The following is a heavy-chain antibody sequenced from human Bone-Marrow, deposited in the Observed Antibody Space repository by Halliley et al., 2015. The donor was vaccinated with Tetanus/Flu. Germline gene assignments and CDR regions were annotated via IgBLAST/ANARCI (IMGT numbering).Heavy chain of an antibody. CDR2: KWHDGSEK. V-gene: IGHV3-33*01. CDR3: ARDGSGGGWRHIGF. D-gene: IGHD3-3*01. J-gene: IGHJ4*02. Sequence: VAVKWHDGSEKYYGDSVKDRFTISRENSRNMVYLQMSSLTAEDTAVYYCARDGSGGGWRHIGFWGQGTLVTVSS.